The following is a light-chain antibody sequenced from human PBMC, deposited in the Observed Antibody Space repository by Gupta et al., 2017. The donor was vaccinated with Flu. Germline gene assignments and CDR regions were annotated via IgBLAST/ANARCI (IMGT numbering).Light chain of an antibody. J-gene: IGKJ2*01. V-gene: IGKV3-20*01. CDR3: RQYGSSPMYT. CDR1: QRVNSNY. Sequence: EVVLSQSLGTLYLSPGERATLPCRASQRVNSNYLAWYQQQPAQPPRLLLYGASTRATGIPDRFSGSGAWADFTLTISRLVPEDFAVYYCRQYGSSPMYTFGQGTKLEIK. CDR2: GAS.